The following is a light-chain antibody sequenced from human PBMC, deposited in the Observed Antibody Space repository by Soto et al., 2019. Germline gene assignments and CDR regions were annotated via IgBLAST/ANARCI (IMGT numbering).Light chain of an antibody. Sequence: QSALTQPASVSGSPGQSITISCTGTSSDVGDYNYVSWYQQHPGKVPKLMIYAVSNRPSGVSNRFSGSKSGNTASLTISGLQAEDEADYYRISYTRSSTPYVFGTGTKVTVL. CDR1: SSDVGDYNY. CDR3: ISYTRSSTPYV. CDR2: AVS. J-gene: IGLJ1*01. V-gene: IGLV2-14*01.